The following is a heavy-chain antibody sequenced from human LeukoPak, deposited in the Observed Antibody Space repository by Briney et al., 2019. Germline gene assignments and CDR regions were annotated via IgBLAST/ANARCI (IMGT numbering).Heavy chain of an antibody. CDR2: ISGTRVYI. CDR3: ARDWSGDDY. Sequence: GGSLRLSCAASEFTFSSHAMIWVRQAPGKGLEWVSSISGTRVYIYYADSVKGRFTISRDNAKNSVHLQMNSLGPEDTALYYCARDWSGDDYWGQGTLVTVSS. J-gene: IGHJ4*02. CDR1: EFTFSSHA. D-gene: IGHD3-3*01. V-gene: IGHV3-21*01.